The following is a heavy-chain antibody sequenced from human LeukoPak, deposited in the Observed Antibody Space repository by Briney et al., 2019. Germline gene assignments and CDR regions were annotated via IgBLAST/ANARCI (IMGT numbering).Heavy chain of an antibody. CDR2: ISFDGSQK. Sequence: GGSLRLSCAASGFTFSNYGMHWVRQAPGKGLEWVALISFDGSQKYYADSVKGRFTISRDNSKNTLYLQMNSLRAEDTAVYCCAKPTLYGSSWYFFDYWGQGTLVTVSS. D-gene: IGHD6-13*01. J-gene: IGHJ4*02. CDR1: GFTFSNYG. V-gene: IGHV3-30*02. CDR3: AKPTLYGSSWYFFDY.